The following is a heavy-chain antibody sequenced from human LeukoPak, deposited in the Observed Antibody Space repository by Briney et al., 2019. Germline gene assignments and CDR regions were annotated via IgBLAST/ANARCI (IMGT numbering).Heavy chain of an antibody. CDR2: IHSDGGST. CDR1: GFTFSTYW. D-gene: IGHD2-2*01. J-gene: IGHJ2*01. V-gene: IGHV3-74*01. Sequence: GESLRLSCAASGFTFSTYWMHWVRHAPGKGLVWVSRIHSDGGSTSYADSVMGRFTISRDNSKNTLYLQMNSLRAEDTAVYYCAKDHVVPAANYFDLWGRGTLVTVSS. CDR3: AKDHVVPAANYFDL.